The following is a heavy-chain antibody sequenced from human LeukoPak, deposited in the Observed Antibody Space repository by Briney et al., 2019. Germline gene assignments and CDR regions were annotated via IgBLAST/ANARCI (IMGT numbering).Heavy chain of an antibody. CDR1: GFTFSTYG. CDR2: ISGSGGST. CDR3: AKDLVGALAFDI. Sequence: GGSLRLSCAASGFTFSTYGMSWVRQAPGKGLEWVSAISGSGGSTYYADSVKGRFTISRDNSKNTLYLQMNSLRAEDTAVYYCAKDLVGALAFDIWGQGTMVTVSS. J-gene: IGHJ3*02. V-gene: IGHV3-23*01. D-gene: IGHD1-26*01.